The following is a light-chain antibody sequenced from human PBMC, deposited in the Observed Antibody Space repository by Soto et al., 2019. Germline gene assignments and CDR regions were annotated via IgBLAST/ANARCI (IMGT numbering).Light chain of an antibody. J-gene: IGKJ1*01. CDR3: MQALQTPPA. CDR2: LGS. V-gene: IGKV2-28*01. Sequence: DIVMTQSPLSLPVTPGEPASISCRSSQSLLHSNGYNYLDWYLQKPGQSPQLLIYLGSNRASGEPYRVRGSGSGTDFTLEISRGEAEDVGVYYCMQALQTPPAFGQGTKVEIK. CDR1: QSLLHSNGYNY.